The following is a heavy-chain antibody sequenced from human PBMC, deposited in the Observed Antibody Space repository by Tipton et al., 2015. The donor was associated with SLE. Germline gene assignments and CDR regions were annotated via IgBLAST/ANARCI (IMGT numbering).Heavy chain of an antibody. CDR3: ARGGRDAFDI. CDR1: GFTVSSNY. V-gene: IGHV3-53*01. D-gene: IGHD2-15*01. J-gene: IGHJ3*02. Sequence: SLRLSCAASGFTVSSNYMSWVRQAPGKGLEWVSVIYSGSSTYYADSVKGRFTISRHNSKNSLYLQMNSLRAEDTAVYYCARGGRDAFDIWGQGTMVTVSS. CDR2: IYSGSST.